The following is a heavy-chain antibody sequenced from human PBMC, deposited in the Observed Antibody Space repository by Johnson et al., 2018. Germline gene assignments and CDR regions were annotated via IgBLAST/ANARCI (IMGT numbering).Heavy chain of an antibody. CDR1: GFTFSSYG. V-gene: IGHV3-33*08. CDR2: IWYDGSNK. J-gene: IGHJ6*03. D-gene: IGHD1-26*01. CDR3: ARGGGVGATYYMDV. Sequence: QVQLVESGGGVVQPGRSLRLSCAASGFTFSSYGMHWVRQAPGKGLEWVAVIWYDGSNKYYADSVKGRFTISRDNAKNSLYLQINSLRAEDTAVYYCARGGGVGATYYMDVWGKGTTVTVSS.